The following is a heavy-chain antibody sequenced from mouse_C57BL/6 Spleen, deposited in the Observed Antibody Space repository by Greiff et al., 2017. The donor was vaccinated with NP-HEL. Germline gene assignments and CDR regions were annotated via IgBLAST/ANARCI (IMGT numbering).Heavy chain of an antibody. V-gene: IGHV1-15*01. J-gene: IGHJ4*01. Sequence: VQLQQSGAELVRPGASVTLSCKASGYTFTDYEMHWVKQTPVHGLEWIGAIDPETGGTAYNQKFKGKAILTADKSSSTAYMELRSLTSEDSAVYYGKGYDYNHFAMDYWGQGTAVTVSS. CDR2: IDPETGGT. CDR3: KGYDYNHFAMDY. CDR1: GYTFTDYE. D-gene: IGHD2-4*01.